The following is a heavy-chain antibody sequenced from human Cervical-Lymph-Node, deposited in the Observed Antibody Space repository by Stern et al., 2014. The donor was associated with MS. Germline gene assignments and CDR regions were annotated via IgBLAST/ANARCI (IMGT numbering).Heavy chain of an antibody. J-gene: IGHJ4*02. D-gene: IGHD5-24*01. CDR2: FFPGDSDT. V-gene: IGHV5-51*03. Sequence: VQLVQSGAEVKKPGASLKISCKSSGYSFTNYWIGWVRQMPGKGLEWMGIFFPGDSDTRYSPSFQGQVTISADKSISPAYLQWSSLKASDTAMYYCARRGRRDGYGGPDYWGQGTLVTVSS. CDR1: GYSFTNYW. CDR3: ARRGRRDGYGGPDY.